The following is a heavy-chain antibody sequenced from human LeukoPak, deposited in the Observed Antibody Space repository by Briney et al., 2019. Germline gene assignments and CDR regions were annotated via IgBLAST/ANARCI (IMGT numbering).Heavy chain of an antibody. Sequence: PSETLSLTCAVYGGSFSGYYWSWIRQPPGKGLEWIGEINHSGSTNYNPSLKSRVTISVDTSKNQFSLKLSSVTAADTAVYYCARDLLASIWGQGTMVTVSS. V-gene: IGHV4-34*01. J-gene: IGHJ3*02. CDR2: INHSGST. D-gene: IGHD1-26*01. CDR3: ARDLLASI. CDR1: GGSFSGYY.